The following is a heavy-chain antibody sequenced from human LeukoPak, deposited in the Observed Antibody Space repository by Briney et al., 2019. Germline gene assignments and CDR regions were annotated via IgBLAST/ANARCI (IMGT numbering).Heavy chain of an antibody. CDR1: GITLSDFW. V-gene: IGHV3-15*01. D-gene: IGHD5-24*01. J-gene: IGHJ4*02. CDR2: IKAKIHGETI. Sequence: GGSLRLTCAASGITLSDFWFSWVGQAPGKGLEWVARIKAKIHGETIDYAAPVRGRFIISRDDSRNTVYLQMNSLKFEDTAMHYCTRRSTIWGRGTRVTVSS. CDR3: TRRSTI.